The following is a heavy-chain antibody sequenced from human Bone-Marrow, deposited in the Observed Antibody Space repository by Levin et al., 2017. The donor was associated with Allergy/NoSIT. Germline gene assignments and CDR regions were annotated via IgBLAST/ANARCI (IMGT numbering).Heavy chain of an antibody. J-gene: IGHJ4*02. V-gene: IGHV3-21*01. D-gene: IGHD3-10*01. Sequence: GGSLRLSCAASGFTFSSYSMNWVRQAPGKGLEWVSSISSSSSYIYYADSVKGRFTISRDNAKNSLYLQMNSLRAEDTAVYYCAREMYYYGSGSYYFDYWGQGTLVTVSS. CDR1: GFTFSSYS. CDR2: ISSSSSYI. CDR3: AREMYYYGSGSYYFDY.